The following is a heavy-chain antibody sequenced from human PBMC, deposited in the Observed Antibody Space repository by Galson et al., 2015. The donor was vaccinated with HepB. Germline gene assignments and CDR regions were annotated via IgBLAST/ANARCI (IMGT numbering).Heavy chain of an antibody. Sequence: SVKVSCKASGGTFSSYAISWVRQAPGQGLEWMGRIIPILGIANYAQKFQGRVTITADKSTSTAYMELSSLRSEDTAVYYCARDERGGDYGDYWGQGTLVTVSS. J-gene: IGHJ4*02. D-gene: IGHD6-25*01. CDR3: ARDERGGDYGDY. CDR1: GGTFSSYA. V-gene: IGHV1-69*04. CDR2: IIPILGIA.